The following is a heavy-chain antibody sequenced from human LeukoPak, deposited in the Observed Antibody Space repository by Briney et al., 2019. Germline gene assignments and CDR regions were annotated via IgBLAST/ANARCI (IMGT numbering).Heavy chain of an antibody. CDR3: ARHHYYYGSGTYYTAIDS. CDR1: GGSFSGYY. V-gene: IGHV4-34*01. J-gene: IGHJ4*02. CDR2: ITHSGGT. Sequence: SETLSLTCAVYGGSFSGYYWSWIRQPPGKGLEWIGEITHSGGTNYNPSLKSRVTISVDTSKNQFSLRLTSVTAADTAVYFCARHHYYYGSGTYYTAIDSWGQGTLVTVSS. D-gene: IGHD3-10*01.